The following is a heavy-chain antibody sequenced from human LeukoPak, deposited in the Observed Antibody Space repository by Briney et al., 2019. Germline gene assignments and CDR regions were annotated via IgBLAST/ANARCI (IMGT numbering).Heavy chain of an antibody. CDR1: GFTFSSYS. V-gene: IGHV3-21*01. CDR2: ISSSSSYI. J-gene: IGHJ4*02. D-gene: IGHD1-26*01. CDR3: ARTRTRSGSYLLDY. Sequence: GGSLRLSCAASGFTFSSYSMNWVRQAPGKGLEWVSSISSSSSYIYYADSVKGRFTISRDNAKNSLYLQMNSLRAEDTAVYYCARTRTRSGSYLLDYWGQGTLVTVSS.